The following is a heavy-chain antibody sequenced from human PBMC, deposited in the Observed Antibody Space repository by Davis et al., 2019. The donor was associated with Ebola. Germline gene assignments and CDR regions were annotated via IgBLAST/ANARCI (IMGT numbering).Heavy chain of an antibody. J-gene: IGHJ1*01. Sequence: GESLKISCEVPGFSVSGKYMSWVRQAPGTGPEWVAVFYTDERTYYADSVRGRFTIPRDNSKNMLYLQMYSLRAEDTAVYYCVEDMIDEGHTSPHPDFQHWGQGTLVIVSS. D-gene: IGHD3-22*01. CDR1: GFSVSGKY. CDR3: VEDMIDEGHTSPHPDFQH. CDR2: FYTDERT. V-gene: IGHV3-53*01.